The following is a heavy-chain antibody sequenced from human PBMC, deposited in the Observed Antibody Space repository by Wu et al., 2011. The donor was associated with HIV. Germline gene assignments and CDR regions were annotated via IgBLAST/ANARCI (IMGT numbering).Heavy chain of an antibody. V-gene: IGHV1-8*01. Sequence: QVQLVQSGGEVKQPGASVRVSCKASGYSFTAFGISWVRQAPGQGLEWMGWMNPNSGNTGYAQKFQGRVTMTRNTSISTAYMELNSLRSEDTAVYYCARGGIAADGKVVDPWGQGTLVTVSS. J-gene: IGHJ5*02. CDR3: ARGGIAADGKVVDP. CDR1: GYSFTAFG. CDR2: MNPNSGNT. D-gene: IGHD6-13*01.